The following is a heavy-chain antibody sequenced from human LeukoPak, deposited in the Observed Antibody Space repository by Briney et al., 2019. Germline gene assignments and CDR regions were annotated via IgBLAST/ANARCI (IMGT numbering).Heavy chain of an antibody. D-gene: IGHD6-19*01. Sequence: GGSLRLSCAASGFTVSSNYMTWVRQAPGKGLEWVSLIYTSGNTYYADSVKGRFTISRDNSKNTLYLHMTSLRAEDTAVYYCARRVDSSGPFDYWGQGTLVTVSS. CDR2: IYTSGNT. CDR3: ARRVDSSGPFDY. J-gene: IGHJ4*02. CDR1: GFTVSSNY. V-gene: IGHV3-66*04.